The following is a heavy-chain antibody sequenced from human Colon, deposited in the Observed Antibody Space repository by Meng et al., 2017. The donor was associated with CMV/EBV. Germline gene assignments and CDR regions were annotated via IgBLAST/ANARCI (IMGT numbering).Heavy chain of an antibody. CDR2: LSGSGGVT. Sequence: GESLKISCAASGFIFSNSAMAWVRQARGKGLEWVSTLSGSGGVTYYADSVKGRFTISRDNSKNTLYLQMNSLRAEDTAIFYCAKVGGAFSIYPYFFDYWGQGALVTVSS. CDR3: AKVGGAFSIYPYFFDY. CDR1: GFIFSNSA. J-gene: IGHJ4*02. D-gene: IGHD3-9*01. V-gene: IGHV3-23*01.